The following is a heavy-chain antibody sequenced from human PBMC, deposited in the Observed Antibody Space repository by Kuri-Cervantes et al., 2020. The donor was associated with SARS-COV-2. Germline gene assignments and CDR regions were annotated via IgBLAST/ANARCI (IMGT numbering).Heavy chain of an antibody. J-gene: IGHJ4*02. CDR3: ERDTGWYVFDY. D-gene: IGHD6-19*01. CDR1: GFTSSNYG. Sequence: GGSLRLSCAASGFTSSNYGMNWVRQAPGKGLEWLSFISSSGHRADYADSVSGRFTISRDNYKNTLYLQMNSLRAEDTATYFCERDTGWYVFDYWGQGTLVTVSS. CDR2: ISSSGHRA. V-gene: IGHV3-23*01.